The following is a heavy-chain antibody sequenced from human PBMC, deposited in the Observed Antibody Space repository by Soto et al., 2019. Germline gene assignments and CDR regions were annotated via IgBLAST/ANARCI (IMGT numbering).Heavy chain of an antibody. CDR1: GYTFTTFG. Sequence: QVQLVQSGAEVKKPGASVKVSCKASGYTFTTFGISWVRQAPGQGLEWMGWISAYNGYTNYAQKLQGRVTMTTDTSTRTAYMELRSLRSDETAVYYCARDPTIFGVVQNYGMDVWGQGTTVTVSS. CDR3: ARDPTIFGVVQNYGMDV. D-gene: IGHD3-3*01. V-gene: IGHV1-18*01. J-gene: IGHJ6*02. CDR2: ISAYNGYT.